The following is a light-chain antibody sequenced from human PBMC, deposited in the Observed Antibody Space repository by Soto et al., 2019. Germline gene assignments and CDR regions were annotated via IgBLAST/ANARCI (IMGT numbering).Light chain of an antibody. J-gene: IGLJ2*01. V-gene: IGLV2-14*03. Sequence: QSVLTQPGSVSGSPGQSITISYTGTSSDIGAYNFVSWYQQHPGKAPKLMLYDVNIRPSGVSNRFSGSKSGNTASLTISGLQAEDEADYYCTSWTTSTTMIFGGGTKVTVL. CDR2: DVN. CDR1: SSDIGAYNF. CDR3: TSWTTSTTMI.